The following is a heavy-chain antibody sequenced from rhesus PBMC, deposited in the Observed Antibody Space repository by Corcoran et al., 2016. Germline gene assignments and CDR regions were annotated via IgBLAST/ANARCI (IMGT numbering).Heavy chain of an antibody. D-gene: IGHD3-3*01. J-gene: IGHJ5-2*02. CDR1: GYSISSGYY. CDR2: ITYSGNT. CDR3: ARGEIFGLVRFRYNSLDV. Sequence: QVQLQESGPGLVKPSETLSLTCAVSGYSISSGYYWNWIRPPPGKGLEWIGYITYSGNTKYTPSLKSRVTISRDTSKNQFSLKLSSVTAADTAVYYCARGEIFGLVRFRYNSLDVWGRGVLVTVSS. V-gene: IGHV4-122*02.